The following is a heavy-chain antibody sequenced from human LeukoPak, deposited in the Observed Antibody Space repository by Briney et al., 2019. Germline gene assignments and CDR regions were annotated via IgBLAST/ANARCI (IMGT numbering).Heavy chain of an antibody. V-gene: IGHV1-18*01. D-gene: IGHD6-19*01. Sequence: GASVKVSCKASGYTFTSHGISWVRQAPGHGLEWMGWISAYNGNTNYAQKLQGRVTMTTDTSTSTAYMELRSLRSDDTAVYYCARDRVGEQWLVIAFDIWGQGTMVTVSS. CDR2: ISAYNGNT. CDR3: ARDRVGEQWLVIAFDI. CDR1: GYTFTSHG. J-gene: IGHJ3*02.